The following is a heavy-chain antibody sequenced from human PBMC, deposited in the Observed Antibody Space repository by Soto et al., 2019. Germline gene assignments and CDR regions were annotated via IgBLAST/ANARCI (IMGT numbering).Heavy chain of an antibody. CDR1: GFTFSSYA. Sequence: QPGGSLRLSCAASGFTFSSYAMHWVRQAPGKGLEWVAVISYDGSNKYYADSVKGRFTISRDNSKNTLYLQMNSLRAEDTAVYYCARGVSGVYYYYGMDVWGQGTTVTVSS. CDR2: ISYDGSNK. D-gene: IGHD3-10*01. CDR3: ARGVSGVYYYYGMDV. J-gene: IGHJ6*02. V-gene: IGHV3-30-3*01.